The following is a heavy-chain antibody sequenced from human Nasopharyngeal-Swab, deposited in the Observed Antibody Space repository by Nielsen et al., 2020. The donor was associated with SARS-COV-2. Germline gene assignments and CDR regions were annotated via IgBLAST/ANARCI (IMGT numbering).Heavy chain of an antibody. D-gene: IGHD5-24*01. J-gene: IGHJ4*02. CDR3: AREDGVNTNDY. V-gene: IGHV3-7*03. CDR2: ISPDGGQK. Sequence: GGSLRLSCAASGFTFSSFGMHWVRQAPGKGLEWVANISPDGGQKYYADSVKGRFTISRDNAKNSLYLQMDSLRAEDTAVYYCAREDGVNTNDYWGQGTLVTVSS. CDR1: GFTFSSFG.